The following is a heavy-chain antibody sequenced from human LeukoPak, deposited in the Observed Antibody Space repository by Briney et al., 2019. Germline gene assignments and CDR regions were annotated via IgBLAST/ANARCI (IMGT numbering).Heavy chain of an antibody. V-gene: IGHV3-30-3*01. CDR3: AGVVDDSSGYYRGPFDY. Sequence: GGSLRPSCAASGFTFSSYAMHWVRQAPGKGLEWVAVISYDGSNKYYADSVKGRFTISRDNSKNTLYLQMNSLRAEDTAVYYCAGVVDDSSGYYRGPFDYWGQGTLVTVSS. D-gene: IGHD3-22*01. J-gene: IGHJ4*02. CDR1: GFTFSSYA. CDR2: ISYDGSNK.